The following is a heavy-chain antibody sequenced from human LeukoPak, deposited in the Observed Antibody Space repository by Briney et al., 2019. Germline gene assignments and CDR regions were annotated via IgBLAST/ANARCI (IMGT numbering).Heavy chain of an antibody. CDR1: GGSISSYY. Sequence: SETLSLTCTVSGGSISSYYWSWIRQPPGKGLEWIGYIYYSGSTNYNPSLKSRVTISVDTSKNQFSLKLSSVTAADTAVYYCARHDNYDFYWYFDLWGRGALVTVSS. CDR3: ARHDNYDFYWYFDL. V-gene: IGHV4-59*08. CDR2: IYYSGST. J-gene: IGHJ2*01. D-gene: IGHD3-3*01.